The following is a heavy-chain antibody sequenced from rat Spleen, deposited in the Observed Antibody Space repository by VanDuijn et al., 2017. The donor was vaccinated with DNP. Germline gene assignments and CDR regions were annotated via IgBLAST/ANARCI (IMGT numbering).Heavy chain of an antibody. CDR2: ISYSGST. CDR1: GYSITSNY. D-gene: IGHD1-9*01. CDR3: ARWNYYGYNGFDY. V-gene: IGHV3-1*01. J-gene: IGHJ2*01. Sequence: EVQLQESGPGLVKPSQSLSLTCSVTGYSITSNYWGWIRKFPGNKMEYIGHISYSGSTNYKPSLKSRISITRDTSKNQFFLHLNSVTTDDTATYYCARWNYYGYNGFDYWGQGVMVTVSS.